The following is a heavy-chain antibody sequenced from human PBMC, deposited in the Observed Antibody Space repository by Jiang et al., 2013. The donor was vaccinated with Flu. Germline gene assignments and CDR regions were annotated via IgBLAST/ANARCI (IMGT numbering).Heavy chain of an antibody. CDR3: VKDSSSPPPSIAAAGPNHYYYYGMDV. CDR1: GFTFSSYA. CDR2: ISSNGGST. Sequence: CAASGFTFSSYAMHWVRQAPGKGLEYVSAISSNGGSTYYADSVKGRFTISRDNSKNTLYLQMSSLRAEDTAVYYCVKDSSSPPPSIAAAGPNHYYYYGMDVWGQGTTVTVSS. J-gene: IGHJ6*02. V-gene: IGHV3-64D*08. D-gene: IGHD6-13*01.